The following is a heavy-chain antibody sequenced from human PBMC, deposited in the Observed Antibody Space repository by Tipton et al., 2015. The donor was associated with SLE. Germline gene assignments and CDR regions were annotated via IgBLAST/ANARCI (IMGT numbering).Heavy chain of an antibody. CDR2: IYYSGST. V-gene: IGHV4-59*01. CDR1: GGSISSYY. D-gene: IGHD3-10*01. CDR3: ARGMRDGYYYYYYMDV. Sequence: TLSLTCTVSGGSISSYYWSWIRQPPGKGLEWIGYIYYSGSTNYNPSLKSRVTISVDASKNQFSLKLSSVTAADTAVYYCARGMRDGYYYYYYMDVWGKGTTVTVPS. J-gene: IGHJ6*03.